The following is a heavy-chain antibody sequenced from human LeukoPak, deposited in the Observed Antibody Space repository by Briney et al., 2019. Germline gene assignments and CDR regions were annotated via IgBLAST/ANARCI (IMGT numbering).Heavy chain of an antibody. CDR2: IYHSGST. V-gene: IGHV4-38-2*02. D-gene: IGHD3/OR15-3a*01. CDR3: ARDRSFADYYFDY. Sequence: SETLSLTCTVSGYSISSGYYWGWIRQPPGKGLEWIGSIYHSGSTYYNPSLKSRVTISVDTSKNQFSLKLSSVTAADTAVYYCARDRSFADYYFDYWGQGTLVTASS. CDR1: GYSISSGYY. J-gene: IGHJ4*02.